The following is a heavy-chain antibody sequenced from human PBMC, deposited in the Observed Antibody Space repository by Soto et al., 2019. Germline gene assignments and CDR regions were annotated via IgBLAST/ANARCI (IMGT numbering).Heavy chain of an antibody. Sequence: DVQLLESGGHLVQPGGSLRLSCAASGFTFSSYAMSWVRQAPGKGLEWVSSVSAGGDMTYYSDSVKGRFTISRDNSNNALFLQMNSLRIEDTAVYYCARGDRGGSGSPASYYYSGLDVWDQGTRVTVS. J-gene: IGHJ6*02. CDR2: VSAGGDMT. CDR3: ARGDRGGSGSPASYYYSGLDV. V-gene: IGHV3-23*01. D-gene: IGHD3-10*01. CDR1: GFTFSSYA.